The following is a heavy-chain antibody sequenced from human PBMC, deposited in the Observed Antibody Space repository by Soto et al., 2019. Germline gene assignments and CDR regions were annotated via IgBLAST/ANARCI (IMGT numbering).Heavy chain of an antibody. CDR1: GYSFTSYW. CDR2: IYPGDSDT. V-gene: IGHV5-51*01. J-gene: IGHJ6*02. Sequence: GGSLRLSCVASGYSFTSYWIGWVRQMPGKGLEWMGIIYPGDSDTRYSPSFQGQVTISADKSISTAYLQWSSLKASDTAMYYWARRDYGGNTPPDYYGMDVWGQGTTVTVSS. CDR3: ARRDYGGNTPPDYYGMDV. D-gene: IGHD4-17*01.